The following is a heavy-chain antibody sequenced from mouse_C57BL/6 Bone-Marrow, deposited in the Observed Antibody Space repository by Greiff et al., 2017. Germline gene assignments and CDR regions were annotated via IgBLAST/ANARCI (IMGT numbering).Heavy chain of an antibody. CDR1: GFTFSDYG. CDR2: ISSGSSTI. J-gene: IGHJ1*03. CDR3: ATYYYGS. Sequence: EVMLVESGGGLVKPGGSLKLSCAASGFTFSDYGMHWVRQAPEKGLEWVAYISSGSSTIYYADTVKGRFTISRDNAKNTLFLHMTSLRSEDTAMYYCATYYYGSWGTGTTVTVSS. V-gene: IGHV5-17*01. D-gene: IGHD1-1*01.